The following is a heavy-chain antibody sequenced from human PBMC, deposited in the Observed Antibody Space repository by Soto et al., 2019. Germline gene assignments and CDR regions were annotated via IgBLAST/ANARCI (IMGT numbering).Heavy chain of an antibody. V-gene: IGHV4-31*03. CDR1: GGSISSGGYY. J-gene: IGHJ4*02. CDR2: IYYSGST. D-gene: IGHD3-10*01. Sequence: QVQLQESGPGLVKPSQTLSLTCTVSGGSISSGGYYWSWIRQHPGKGLEWIGYIYYSGSTYYNPSLKIRVTISVDTSKNQFSLKLSSVTAADTAVYYCARDGAEGSGSYDSPFFDYWGQGTLVTVSS. CDR3: ARDGAEGSGSYDSPFFDY.